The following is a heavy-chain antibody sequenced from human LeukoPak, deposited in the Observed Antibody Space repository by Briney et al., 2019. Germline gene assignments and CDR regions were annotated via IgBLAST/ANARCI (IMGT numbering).Heavy chain of an antibody. V-gene: IGHV3-23*01. CDR1: GFTFSSYG. D-gene: IGHD6-6*01. CDR2: ISGSGDST. J-gene: IGHJ5*02. Sequence: GGSLRLSCAASGFTFSSYGMSWVRQAPGKGLEWVSAISGSGDSTYYADSVKGRFTISRDNAKNSLYLQMNSLRAEDTAVYYCARSGGSSSSGVGSWFDPWGQGTLVTVSS. CDR3: ARSGGSSSSGVGSWFDP.